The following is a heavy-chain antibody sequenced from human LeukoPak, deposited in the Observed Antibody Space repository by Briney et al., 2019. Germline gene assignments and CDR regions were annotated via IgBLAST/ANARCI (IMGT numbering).Heavy chain of an antibody. J-gene: IGHJ4*02. CDR3: ARDPGRGYDFWSGFDY. CDR1: GYTFTSYY. D-gene: IGHD3-3*01. CDR2: INPSGGST. Sequence: ASVKVSCKASGYTFTSYYMHWVRQAPGQGLEWMGIINPSGGSTSYAQKFQGRVTMTRDTSTSTVYMELSSLRSEDTAVYYCARDPGRGYDFWSGFDYWGQGTLVTVSS. V-gene: IGHV1-46*01.